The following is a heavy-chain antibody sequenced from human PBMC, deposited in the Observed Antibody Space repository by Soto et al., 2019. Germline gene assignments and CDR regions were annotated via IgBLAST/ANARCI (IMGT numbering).Heavy chain of an antibody. Sequence: PGGSLRLSCEASGFSFSTYNMDWVRQAPGKAPEWIASITTTSFTINYADSVKGRFTISRDNGRNSLFLEMNSLRDEDTAVYYCARDRCFDGTCYYASDTWGQGTLVTVSS. CDR3: ARDRCFDGTCYYASDT. CDR1: GFSFSTYN. V-gene: IGHV3-48*02. D-gene: IGHD3-22*01. J-gene: IGHJ4*02. CDR2: ITTTSFTI.